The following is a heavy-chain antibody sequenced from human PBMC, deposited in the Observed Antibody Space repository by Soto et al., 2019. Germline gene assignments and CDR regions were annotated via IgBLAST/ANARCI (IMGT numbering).Heavy chain of an antibody. CDR1: GGSISSSSYY. Sequence: SETLSLTCTVSGGSISSSSYYWCWIRHPPGKGLEWIGSIYYSGSTYYNPSLKSRVTISVDTSKNQFSLKLSSVTAADTAVYYCARVLWFGEPYYGMDVWGQGTTVTVSS. CDR2: IYYSGST. J-gene: IGHJ6*02. D-gene: IGHD3-10*01. CDR3: ARVLWFGEPYYGMDV. V-gene: IGHV4-39*01.